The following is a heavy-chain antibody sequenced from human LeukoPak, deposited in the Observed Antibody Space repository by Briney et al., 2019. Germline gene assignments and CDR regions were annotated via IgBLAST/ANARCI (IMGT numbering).Heavy chain of an antibody. CDR1: GGSVNSGSYY. CDR3: AISQCGSDCYLAGDY. CDR2: IYYTGIT. V-gene: IGHV4-61*01. J-gene: IGHJ4*02. Sequence: PSETLSLTCAVSGGSVNSGSYYWSWIRQHPGKGLEWIGYIYYTGITNYNPSLKSRVTISVDTSKNQFSLNLNSVTAADTAVYYCAISQCGSDCYLAGDYWGQGTLVTVSS. D-gene: IGHD2-21*02.